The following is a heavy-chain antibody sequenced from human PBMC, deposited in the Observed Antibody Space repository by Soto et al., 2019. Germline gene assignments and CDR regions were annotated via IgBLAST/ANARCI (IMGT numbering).Heavy chain of an antibody. CDR2: IWYDGSNK. Sequence: QVQLVESGGGVVQPGRSLRLSCAASGFTFSSYGMHWVRQAPGKGLEWVAVIWYDGSNKYYADSVKGRFTISRDNSKNTLYLQMNSLRAEDTAVYYCAREFWSVLVVTAGCFDLWGRGTLVTASS. D-gene: IGHD2-21*02. CDR1: GFTFSSYG. CDR3: AREFWSVLVVTAGCFDL. V-gene: IGHV3-33*01. J-gene: IGHJ2*01.